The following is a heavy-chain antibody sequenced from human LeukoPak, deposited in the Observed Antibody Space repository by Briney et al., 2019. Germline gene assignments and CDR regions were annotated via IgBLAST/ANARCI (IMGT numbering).Heavy chain of an antibody. J-gene: IGHJ3*02. D-gene: IGHD3-22*01. V-gene: IGHV3-30*02. Sequence: GGSLRLSCAASGFTFSSYGMHWVRQAPGKGLEWVAFIRYDGTNKYYADSVKGRFTISRDNSKNTLYLQINSPRAEDTAVYYCAKLPIVVVITTLGDAFDIWGQGTMVTVSS. CDR1: GFTFSSYG. CDR2: IRYDGTNK. CDR3: AKLPIVVVITTLGDAFDI.